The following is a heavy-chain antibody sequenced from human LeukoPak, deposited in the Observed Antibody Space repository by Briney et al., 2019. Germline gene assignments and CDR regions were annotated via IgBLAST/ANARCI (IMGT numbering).Heavy chain of an antibody. Sequence: SETLSLTCTVSGGSISTYYWSWIRQPPGKGLEWIGYIYYSGSTSYNPSLKSRVTMSVDTSKNQFSLKLSSVTAADTAVYYCARGPRIAAGDTVDYWGQGTLVTVSS. CDR1: GGSISTYY. V-gene: IGHV4-59*12. J-gene: IGHJ4*02. CDR3: ARGPRIAAGDTVDY. CDR2: IYYSGST. D-gene: IGHD6-13*01.